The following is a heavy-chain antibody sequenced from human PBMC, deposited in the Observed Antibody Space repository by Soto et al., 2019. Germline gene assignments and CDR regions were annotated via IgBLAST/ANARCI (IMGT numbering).Heavy chain of an antibody. V-gene: IGHV1-2*04. D-gene: IGHD3-10*01. CDR2: INPNSGGT. J-gene: IGHJ4*02. Sequence: ASVKVSCKASGYTFTGYYMHWVRQAPGQGLEWMGWINPNSGGTNYAQKFQGWVTMTRDTSISTAYMELSRLRSDDTAVYYCARVPPGYYGSGSSIGYFDYWGQGTLVTAPQ. CDR3: ARVPPGYYGSGSSIGYFDY. CDR1: GYTFTGYY.